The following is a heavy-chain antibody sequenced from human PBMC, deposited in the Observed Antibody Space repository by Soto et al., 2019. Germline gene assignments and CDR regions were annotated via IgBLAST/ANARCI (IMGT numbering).Heavy chain of an antibody. CDR2: IYYSGST. D-gene: IGHD6-13*01. CDR3: ARDSSSWDYNWFDP. J-gene: IGHJ5*02. Sequence: PSETLSLTCTVSGGSISSYYWSWIRQPPGKGLEWIGYIYYSGSTNYNPSLKSRVTISVDTSKNQFSLKLSSVTAADTAVYYCARDSSSWDYNWFDPWGQGTLVTVSS. CDR1: GGSISSYY. V-gene: IGHV4-59*01.